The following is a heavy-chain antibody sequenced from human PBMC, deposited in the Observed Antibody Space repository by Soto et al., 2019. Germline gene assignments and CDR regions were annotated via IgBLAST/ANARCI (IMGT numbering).Heavy chain of an antibody. Sequence: ASVKVSCKASGYTFTCYGISWVRQAPGQGLEWMGWISGYNGNTNYAQKLQGRVTMTTDTSTSTAYMELRSLRSDDTAVYYCARDYSATFQDYWGQGTLVTVSS. CDR1: GYTFTCYG. J-gene: IGHJ4*02. D-gene: IGHD2-21*01. CDR3: ARDYSATFQDY. V-gene: IGHV1-18*01. CDR2: ISGYNGNT.